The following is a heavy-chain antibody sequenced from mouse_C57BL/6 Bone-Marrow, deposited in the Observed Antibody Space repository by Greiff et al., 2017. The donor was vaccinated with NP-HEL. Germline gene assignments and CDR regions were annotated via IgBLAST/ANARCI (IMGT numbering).Heavy chain of an antibody. D-gene: IGHD4-1*01. Sequence: EVMLVESGGGLVKPGGSLKLSCAASGFTFSDYGMHWVRQAPEKGLEWVAYISSGSSTIYYADTVKGRITISRDNAKNTLFQQMTSLRSEDTAMYYCARDWDYYAMDYWGQGTTVTVSS. J-gene: IGHJ4*01. CDR1: GFTFSDYG. CDR2: ISSGSSTI. V-gene: IGHV5-17*01. CDR3: ARDWDYYAMDY.